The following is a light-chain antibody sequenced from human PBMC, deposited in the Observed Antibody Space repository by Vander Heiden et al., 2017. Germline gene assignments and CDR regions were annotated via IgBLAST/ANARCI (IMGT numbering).Light chain of an antibody. Sequence: VLTQSPLSPPVTLGQPASISCRSSQSLVDSDGKTYFNWFQQRPGQSPRRLCYKVSNRDAGVPDRVSASGSGTDFTLKSSAVEAEDVGVYYCMEGTHSFTFGPGTKVAIK. V-gene: IGKV2-30*01. J-gene: IGKJ3*01. CDR1: QSLVDSDGKTY. CDR2: KVS. CDR3: MEGTHSFT.